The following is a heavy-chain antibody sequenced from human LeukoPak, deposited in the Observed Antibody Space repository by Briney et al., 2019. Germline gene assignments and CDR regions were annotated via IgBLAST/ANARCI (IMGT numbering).Heavy chain of an antibody. CDR3: ARGSMITFGGVIGIFDY. Sequence: SETLSLTCTVSGGSISSYCWSWIRQPPGKGLEWIGYIYYSGSTNYNPSLKSRVTISVDTSKNQFSLKLSSVTAADTAVYYCARGSMITFGGVIGIFDYWGQGTLVTVSS. D-gene: IGHD3-16*02. V-gene: IGHV4-59*01. CDR1: GGSISSYC. CDR2: IYYSGST. J-gene: IGHJ4*02.